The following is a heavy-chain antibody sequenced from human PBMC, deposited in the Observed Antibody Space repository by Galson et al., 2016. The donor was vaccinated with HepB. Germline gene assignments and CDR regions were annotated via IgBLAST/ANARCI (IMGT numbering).Heavy chain of an antibody. CDR3: VRDWFGDHT. CDR2: IGNDGTRT. D-gene: IGHD3-10*01. J-gene: IGHJ4*02. V-gene: IGHV3-74*01. CDR1: GYTFGGSW. Sequence: SLRLSCAGSGYTFGGSWMQWVRQAPGKGPLWVANIGNDGTRTNYADSVKGRFTISRDNARNTLYLQMNSLRVDDTAVYYCVRDWFGDHTWGQGTLVTVSA.